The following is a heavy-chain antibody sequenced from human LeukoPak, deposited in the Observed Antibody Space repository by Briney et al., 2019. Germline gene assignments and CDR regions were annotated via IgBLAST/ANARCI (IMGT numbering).Heavy chain of an antibody. Sequence: GGSLRLSCAASGFTFSTYAMSWVRQAPGKGLEWVSAISGCGGSTYYADSVKGRFTISRDNSKNTLYLQMSSLRHEYAAVYYCAKARFVGRWQENDYWGQGTLVTVSS. CDR3: AKARFVGRWQENDY. J-gene: IGHJ4*02. D-gene: IGHD3-10*01. V-gene: IGHV3-23*01. CDR1: GFTFSTYA. CDR2: ISGCGGST.